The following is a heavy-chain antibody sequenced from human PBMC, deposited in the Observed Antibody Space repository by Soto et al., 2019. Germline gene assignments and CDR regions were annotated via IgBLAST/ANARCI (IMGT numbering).Heavy chain of an antibody. CDR1: GGSISSYY. V-gene: IGHV4-59*01. J-gene: IGHJ5*02. CDR3: ARGNYDFWSGYYTDNWFDP. D-gene: IGHD3-3*01. Sequence: TSETLSLTCTVSGGSISSYYWSWIRQPPGKGLEWIGYIYYSGSTNYNPSLKSRVTISVDTSKNQFSLKLSSVTAADTAVYYCARGNYDFWSGYYTDNWFDPWGQGTLVPVPQ. CDR2: IYYSGST.